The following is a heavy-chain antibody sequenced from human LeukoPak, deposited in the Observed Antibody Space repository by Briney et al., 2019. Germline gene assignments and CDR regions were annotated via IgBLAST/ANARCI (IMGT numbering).Heavy chain of an antibody. CDR2: LNGSDYNT. CDR1: GWTFSSYA. V-gene: IGHV3-23*01. D-gene: IGHD1-14*01. Sequence: GGAVTLSRPRCGWTFSSYALSWVGQAPGKGVDGVASLNGSDYNTYYAHSVKGRFTISRDNSKNTVYLQMNSLRAEDTAVYYCAKDPYGTTYFDSWGQGNLVTVPS. J-gene: IGHJ4*02. CDR3: AKDPYGTTYFDS.